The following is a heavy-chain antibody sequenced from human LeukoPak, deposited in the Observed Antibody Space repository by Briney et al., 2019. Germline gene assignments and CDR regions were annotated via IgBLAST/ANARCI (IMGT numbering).Heavy chain of an antibody. V-gene: IGHV1-69*04. J-gene: IGHJ5*02. CDR3: AREYYSDSSGYRSNNWFDP. Sequence: SVKVSCKASGCTFSSYAISWVRQAPGQGLEWMGRIIPILGIANYAQKFQGRVTITADKSTSTAYMELSSLRSEDTAAYYCAREYYSDSSGYRSNNWFDPWGQGTLVTVSS. CDR1: GCTFSSYA. CDR2: IIPILGIA. D-gene: IGHD3-22*01.